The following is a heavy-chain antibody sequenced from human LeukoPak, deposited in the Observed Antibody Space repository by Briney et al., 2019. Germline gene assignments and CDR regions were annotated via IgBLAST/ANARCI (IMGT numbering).Heavy chain of an antibody. CDR1: GGSISSGGYY. V-gene: IGHV4-31*03. D-gene: IGHD2-15*01. Sequence: PSETLSLTCTVSGGSISSGGYYWSWIRQHPGKGLEWIGYIYYSGSTYYNPSLKSRVTISVDTSKNQFSLKLSSVTAADTAVYYCARSRDCSGGTCYQFNWFDPWGQGTLVTVSS. CDR3: ARSRDCSGGTCYQFNWFDP. CDR2: IYYSGST. J-gene: IGHJ5*02.